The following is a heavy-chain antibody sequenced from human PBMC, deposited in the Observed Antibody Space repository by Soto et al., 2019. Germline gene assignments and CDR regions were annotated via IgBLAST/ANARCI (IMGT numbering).Heavy chain of an antibody. CDR2: IYSGGST. Sequence: GGSLRLSCAASGFTVSSNYMSWVRQAPGKGLEWVSVIYSGGSTYYADPVKGRFTISRDNSKNTLYLQMNSLRAEDTAVYYCAKAHSVAGPRSYYCGMDVWGQGTTVTVSS. D-gene: IGHD6-19*01. J-gene: IGHJ6*02. CDR3: AKAHSVAGPRSYYCGMDV. CDR1: GFTVSSNY. V-gene: IGHV3-53*01.